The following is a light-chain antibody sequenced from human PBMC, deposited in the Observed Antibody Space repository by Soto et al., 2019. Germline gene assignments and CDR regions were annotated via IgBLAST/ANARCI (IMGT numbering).Light chain of an antibody. V-gene: IGLV2-14*01. J-gene: IGLJ1*01. CDR1: SSDVGDYNY. CDR3: SSYSSSSTPYV. CDR2: DVS. Sequence: QSALTQPASVSGSPGQSITLSCTGTSSDVGDYNYVSWYQQHPGKAPKLLIYDVSNRPSGVSNRFSGSKSGNTASLTISGLQAEDEADYYCSSYSSSSTPYVFGTGTKVTVL.